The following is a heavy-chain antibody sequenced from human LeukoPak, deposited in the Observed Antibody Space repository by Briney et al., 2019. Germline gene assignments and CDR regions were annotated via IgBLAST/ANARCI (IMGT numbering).Heavy chain of an antibody. Sequence: SETLSLTCAVYGGSFSGYYWSWIRQPPGKGLEWIWEINHSGSTNYNPSLKSRVTISVDTSKNQFSLKLSSVTAADTAVYYCAKSGGYGLIDYLGQGTLVTVSS. J-gene: IGHJ4*02. D-gene: IGHD6-25*01. CDR1: GGSFSGYY. V-gene: IGHV4-34*01. CDR2: INHSGST. CDR3: AKSGGYGLIDY.